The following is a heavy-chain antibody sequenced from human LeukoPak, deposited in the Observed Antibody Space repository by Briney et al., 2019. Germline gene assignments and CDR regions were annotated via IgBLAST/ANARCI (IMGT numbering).Heavy chain of an antibody. CDR3: ARVGRQVGSRWFDS. D-gene: IGHD1-26*01. J-gene: IGHJ5*01. CDR2: TSYDGSHK. Sequence: PGRSLRLSCAASGFTFSNYAFHWVRQAPGKGLEWVALTSYDGSHKYYADSVKGRFTVSRDNSKNTLYLQMNSLRAEDTAVYYCARVGRQVGSRWFDSWGQGILVTVSS. CDR1: GFTFSNYA. V-gene: IGHV3-30*04.